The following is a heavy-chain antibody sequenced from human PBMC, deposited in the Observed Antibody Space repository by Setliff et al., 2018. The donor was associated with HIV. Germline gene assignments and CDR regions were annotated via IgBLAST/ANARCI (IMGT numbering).Heavy chain of an antibody. Sequence: ASVKVSCKASGYDFSSYSMMWVRQTPGQGLEWLGWISGLTGEVRLAKEFQGRVTLTTSAYTAYMELKSLRSEDRGVYYCARGGLGFLDWCLPDSWGQGTLVTVPS. CDR1: GYDFSSYS. D-gene: IGHD2-21*02. CDR3: ARGGLGFLDWCLPDS. CDR2: ISGLTGEV. V-gene: IGHV1-18*04. J-gene: IGHJ4*02.